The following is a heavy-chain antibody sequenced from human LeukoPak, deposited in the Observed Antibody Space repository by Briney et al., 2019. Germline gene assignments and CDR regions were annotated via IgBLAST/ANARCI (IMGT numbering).Heavy chain of an antibody. V-gene: IGHV3-66*02. Sequence: GGSLRLSCAASGFTVSSYGMSWVRQAPGKGPEWVSLIYSDGVTRYADSVQGRFTISRDNSKNTVYLQMDNLRVEDTAVYHCVRDRAEGRAWVEFDPWGQGILVTVSS. J-gene: IGHJ5*02. CDR3: VRDRAEGRAWVEFDP. CDR1: GFTVSSYG. CDR2: IYSDGVT.